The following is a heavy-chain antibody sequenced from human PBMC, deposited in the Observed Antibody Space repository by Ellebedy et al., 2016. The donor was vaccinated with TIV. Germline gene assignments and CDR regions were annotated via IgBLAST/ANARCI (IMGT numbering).Heavy chain of an antibody. CDR3: ARDRGGASFDY. V-gene: IGHV3-74*01. CDR1: GFTFSSYW. Sequence: GESLKISCAASGFTFSSYWMHWVRQAPGKGLVWVSRINSDGSSISYADSVKGRFTISRDNAKNTLYLQMNSLRAEDTAVYYCARDRGGASFDYWGQGTLVTVSS. J-gene: IGHJ4*02. D-gene: IGHD3-10*01. CDR2: INSDGSSI.